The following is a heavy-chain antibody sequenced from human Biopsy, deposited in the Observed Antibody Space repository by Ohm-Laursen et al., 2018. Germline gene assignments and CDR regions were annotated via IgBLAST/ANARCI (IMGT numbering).Heavy chain of an antibody. CDR3: ARHPTGFWFDP. Sequence: TLSLTCTVSGGSISSSSTYYWAWLRQPPGKGLGWLGSIYNTDTTFYTPSLKSRVTISIDTSTKQFSLKLSSVTAADTALYFCARHPTGFWFDPWGHGTLVTVSS. J-gene: IGHJ5*02. CDR1: GGSISSSSTYY. CDR2: IYNTDTT. V-gene: IGHV4-39*01.